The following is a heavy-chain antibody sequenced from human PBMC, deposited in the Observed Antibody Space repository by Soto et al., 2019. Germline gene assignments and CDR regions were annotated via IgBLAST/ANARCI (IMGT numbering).Heavy chain of an antibody. D-gene: IGHD3-16*02. CDR2: INPNSGGT. J-gene: IGHJ1*01. CDR3: AREGGPGEDYHVEVIGNEYLQH. V-gene: IGHV1-2*04. CDR1: GYTFTGYY. Sequence: ASVKVSCKASGYTFTGYYMHWVRQAPGQGLEWMGWINPNSGGTNYAQKFQGWVTMTRDTSISTAYMELSRLRSDDTAVYYCAREGGPGEDYHVEVIGNEYLQHWGQRTLVTFSS.